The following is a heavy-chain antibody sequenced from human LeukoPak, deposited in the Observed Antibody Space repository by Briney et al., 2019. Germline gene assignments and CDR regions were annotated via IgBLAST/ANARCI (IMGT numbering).Heavy chain of an antibody. V-gene: IGHV1-3*01. D-gene: IGHD2-2*01. J-gene: IGHJ4*02. Sequence: ASVKVSCKASGYTFTTYAIHWVRQAPGQGLQWMGWISVGDGNTKYSQKFQGRVTLTRDTSASTAYMELTSLISEGTAVYYCARGYSGVVPAAHPDFWGQGTPVTVSS. CDR3: ARGYSGVVPAAHPDF. CDR1: GYTFTTYA. CDR2: ISVGDGNT.